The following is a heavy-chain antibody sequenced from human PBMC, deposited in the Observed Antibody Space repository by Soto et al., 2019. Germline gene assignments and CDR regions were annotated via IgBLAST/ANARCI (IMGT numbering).Heavy chain of an antibody. Sequence: PGESLKISCKGSGYSFTSYWIGWVRQMPGKGLEWMGIIYPGDSDTRYSPSFQGQVTISADKSISTAYLQWSSLKASDTAMYYCARYYYDSSGYSLSPPLPDYWGQGTLVTVSS. J-gene: IGHJ4*02. V-gene: IGHV5-51*01. CDR3: ARYYYDSSGYSLSPPLPDY. D-gene: IGHD3-22*01. CDR1: GYSFTSYW. CDR2: IYPGDSDT.